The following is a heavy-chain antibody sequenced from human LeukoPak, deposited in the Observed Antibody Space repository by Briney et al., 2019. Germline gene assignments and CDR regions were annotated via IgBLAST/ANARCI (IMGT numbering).Heavy chain of an antibody. CDR1: GFTFSSYA. J-gene: IGHJ4*02. CDR3: AKKGPAIPFVY. CDR2: ISGSGGST. Sequence: GGSLRLSCAASGFTFSSYAISWVRQAPGKGLEWVSAISGSGGSTYYADSVKGRFTISRDNSMNTLYLQMNSLTAEDTAVYYCAKKGPAIPFVYWGQGTLVTVSS. V-gene: IGHV3-23*01.